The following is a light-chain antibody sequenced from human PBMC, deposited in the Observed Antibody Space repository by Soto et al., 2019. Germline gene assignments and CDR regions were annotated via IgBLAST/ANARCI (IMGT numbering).Light chain of an antibody. CDR1: RDIRDH. CDR2: TSS. CDR3: QKCDRGPFT. J-gene: IGKJ3*01. Sequence: DFQMTQSPSSLSASVGDRGTITCRASRDIRDHLAWYLQKPGKVPQLLIHTSSPLHSGVTSRLRGSGFGTDFTLTISSLQPEDFGVYFYQKCDRGPFTFGPGTPV. V-gene: IGKV1-27*01.